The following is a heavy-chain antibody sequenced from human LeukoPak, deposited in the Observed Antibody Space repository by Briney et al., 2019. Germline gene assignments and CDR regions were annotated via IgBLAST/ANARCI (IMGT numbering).Heavy chain of an antibody. Sequence: SETLSLTCAVYGGSFSGYYWSWIRQPPGKGLEWIGEINHSGSTNYNPSLKSRVTISVDTSKNQFSLKLSSVTAADTAVYYCARYPGPKGFDYWGQGTLVTASS. V-gene: IGHV4-34*01. J-gene: IGHJ4*02. CDR2: INHSGST. CDR3: ARYPGPKGFDY. CDR1: GGSFSGYY.